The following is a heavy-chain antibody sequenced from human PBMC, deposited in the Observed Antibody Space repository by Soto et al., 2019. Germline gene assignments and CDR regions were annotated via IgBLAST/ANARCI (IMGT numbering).Heavy chain of an antibody. V-gene: IGHV4-34*01. CDR2: INHSGST. CDR1: GGSFSGYY. D-gene: IGHD6-13*01. Sequence: SSETLSLTCAVYGGSFSGYYWSWIRQPPGKGLEWIGEINHSGSTNYNPSLKSRVTISVDTSKNQFSLKLSSVTAADTAVYYCARGRGSQREQQLVQIDYWGQGTLVTVSS. J-gene: IGHJ4*02. CDR3: ARGRGSQREQQLVQIDY.